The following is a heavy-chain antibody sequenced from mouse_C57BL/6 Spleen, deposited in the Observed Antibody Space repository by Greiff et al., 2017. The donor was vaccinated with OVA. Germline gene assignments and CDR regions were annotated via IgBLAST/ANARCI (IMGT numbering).Heavy chain of an antibody. CDR3: ARNDYEGYFDY. J-gene: IGHJ2*01. CDR1: GFTFSDYG. Sequence: DVKLVESGGGLVKPGGSLKLSCAASGFTFSDYGMHWVRQAPEKGLEWVAYISSGSSTIYYADTVKGRFTISRDNAKNTLFLQMTSLRSEDTAMYYCARNDYEGYFDYWGQGTTLTVSS. V-gene: IGHV5-17*01. D-gene: IGHD2-4*01. CDR2: ISSGSSTI.